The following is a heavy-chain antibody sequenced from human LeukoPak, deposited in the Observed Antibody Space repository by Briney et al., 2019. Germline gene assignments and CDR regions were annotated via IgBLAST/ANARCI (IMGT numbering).Heavy chain of an antibody. CDR3: ARYDSSSWGGFDP. J-gene: IGHJ5*02. Sequence: SVKVSCKASGGTFSSYAISWVRPAAGQGLEWKGRIIPILGIANYAQKFQGRVTITADRSTSTAYMELSSLRSEDTAVYYCARYDSSSWGGFDPWGQGTLVTVSS. D-gene: IGHD6-13*01. CDR2: IIPILGIA. CDR1: GGTFSSYA. V-gene: IGHV1-69*04.